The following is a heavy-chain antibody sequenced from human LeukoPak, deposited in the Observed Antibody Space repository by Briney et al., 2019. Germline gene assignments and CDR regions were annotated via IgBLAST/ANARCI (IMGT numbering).Heavy chain of an antibody. CDR1: GFTVSSNY. V-gene: IGHV3-66*01. D-gene: IGHD3-9*01. CDR3: ARDRPFYDVLTGYHQGWFDP. J-gene: IGHJ5*02. CDR2: IYSGGDT. Sequence: GGSLRLSCAASGFTVSSNYMSWVRQAPGKGLEWVSLIYSGGDTYYADSVKGRFTISRDNSRNTLYLQMNSLRAEDTAVYYCARDRPFYDVLTGYHQGWFDPWGQGTLVTVSS.